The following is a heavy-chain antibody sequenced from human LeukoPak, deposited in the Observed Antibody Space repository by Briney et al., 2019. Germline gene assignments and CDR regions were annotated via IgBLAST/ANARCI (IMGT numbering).Heavy chain of an antibody. D-gene: IGHD6-13*01. Sequence: AGGSLRLSCLASGFSFSSYWMNWVRQAQGKGPESLANIKQDGSQTYYVDSVKGRFTISRDNAKNSLYLQMNSLRAGDTAVYYCATDAVGDSWSDYWGQGTLVTVSS. CDR2: IKQDGSQT. CDR3: ATDAVGDSWSDY. V-gene: IGHV3-7*01. J-gene: IGHJ4*02. CDR1: GFSFSSYW.